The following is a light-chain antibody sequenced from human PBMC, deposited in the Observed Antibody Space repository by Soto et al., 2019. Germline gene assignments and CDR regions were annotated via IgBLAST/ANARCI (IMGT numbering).Light chain of an antibody. CDR2: GAS. CDR1: QSVSSNY. CDR3: MQGLQAPLT. J-gene: IGKJ1*01. Sequence: EVVLTQSPGTLSLSPGERATLSCRASQSVSSNYLAWYQQKPGQAPRLLIYGASTRATGIPDRFSGSGSGTDFTLKISRVEAEDVGVYYCMQGLQAPLTFGQGTKVEIK. V-gene: IGKV3-20*01.